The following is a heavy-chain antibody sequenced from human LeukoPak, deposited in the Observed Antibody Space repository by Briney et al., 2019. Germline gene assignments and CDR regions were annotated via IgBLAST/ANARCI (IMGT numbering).Heavy chain of an antibody. CDR3: ARDRSSGRAFDI. CDR2: ISSSGSTI. V-gene: IGHV3-11*01. CDR1: GFTFSDYY. Sequence: GGSPRLSCAASGFTFSDYYMSWIRQAPGKGLEWVSYISSSGSTIYYADSVKGRFTISRDNAKNSLYLQMNSLRAEDTAVYYCARDRSSGRAFDIWGQGTMVTVSS. D-gene: IGHD3-22*01. J-gene: IGHJ3*02.